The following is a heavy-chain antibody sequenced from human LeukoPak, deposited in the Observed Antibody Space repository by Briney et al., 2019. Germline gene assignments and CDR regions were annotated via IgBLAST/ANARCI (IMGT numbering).Heavy chain of an antibody. CDR2: MFTSGTT. Sequence: PSETLSFTCTVSGGSISGYYWSWVRQPAGGGLEWVGRMFTSGTTNYNPSLKSRVTMSVDTSKKQFSLKLNSVTAADTAVYYCAREIGRRIFYSYYYSMAVWAKGPRSPSP. CDR1: GGSISGYY. V-gene: IGHV4-4*07. J-gene: IGHJ6*03. CDR3: AREIGRRIFYSYYYSMAV. D-gene: IGHD1-26*01.